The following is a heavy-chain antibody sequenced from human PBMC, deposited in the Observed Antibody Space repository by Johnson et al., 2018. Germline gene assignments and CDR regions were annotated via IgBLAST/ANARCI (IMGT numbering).Heavy chain of an antibody. CDR3: ASSEVGATTFYYYGMDV. CDR1: GGTFSSYA. Sequence: QVQLVQSGAEVKKPGSSVKVSCKASGGTFSSYAISWVRQAPGQGLEWMGGILPIFGTANYAQKFQGRVTITADESTSTAYMELSSLRSEDTAGYYCASSEVGATTFYYYGMDVWGQGTTVTVSS. J-gene: IGHJ6*02. CDR2: ILPIFGTA. V-gene: IGHV1-69*12. D-gene: IGHD1-26*01.